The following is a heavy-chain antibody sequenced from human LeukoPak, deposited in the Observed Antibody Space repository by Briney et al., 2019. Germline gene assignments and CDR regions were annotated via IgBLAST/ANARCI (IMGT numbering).Heavy chain of an antibody. V-gene: IGHV3-72*01. CDR3: ARTSDCSGGSCPFDY. CDR1: GFTSSGHY. Sequence: PGGSLRLSCLASGFTSSGHYIDWVRQAPGKGLQWLGRSRNKSQGYTTEYAASVKGRFSFSRDESNNSLYLQMNSLRVEDTAVYYCARTSDCSGGSCPFDYWGQGTLVTVSS. CDR2: SRNKSQGYTT. D-gene: IGHD2-15*01. J-gene: IGHJ4*02.